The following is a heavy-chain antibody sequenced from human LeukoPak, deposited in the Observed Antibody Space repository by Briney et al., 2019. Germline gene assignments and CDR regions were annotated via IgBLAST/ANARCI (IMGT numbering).Heavy chain of an antibody. J-gene: IGHJ4*02. V-gene: IGHV5-10-1*01. D-gene: IGHD6-19*01. CDR3: ARPGSSGWDPVGY. CDR1: GYSFTSYW. Sequence: GESLRISCKGSGYSFTSYWISWVRQMPGKGLEWMGTIDPSDSYTNYSPSFQGHVTISADKSISTAYLQWSSLKASDTAVYHCARPGSSGWDPVGYWGQGTLVTVSS. CDR2: IDPSDSYT.